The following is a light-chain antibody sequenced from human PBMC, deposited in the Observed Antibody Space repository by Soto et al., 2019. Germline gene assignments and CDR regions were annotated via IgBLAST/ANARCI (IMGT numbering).Light chain of an antibody. J-gene: IGLJ2*01. CDR2: RND. CDR1: SSNIGSSY. CDR3: AAWDDSLSGPVI. Sequence: QSVLTQPPSASGTPGQRVTISCSGSSSNIGSSYVYWYQHLPGTAPKLLIYRNDQRPSGVPDRFSGSKSGTSGSLAISGLRSEDEADYYCAAWDDSLSGPVIFGGGTKVTVL. V-gene: IGLV1-47*01.